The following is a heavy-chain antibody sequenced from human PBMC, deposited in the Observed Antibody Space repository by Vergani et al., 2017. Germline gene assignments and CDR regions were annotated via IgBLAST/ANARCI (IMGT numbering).Heavy chain of an antibody. J-gene: IGHJ6*03. CDR2: ISYDGSNK. Sequence: QAQLVESGGGVVQPGRSLRLSCAASGFTFSSFGMHWVRQAPGKGLEWVAVISYDGSNKYYADSVKGRFTISRDNSKNTLYLQMNSLRAEDTAVYYCAKDSELLSYYYYYMDVWGKGTTVTVSS. CDR3: AKDSELLSYYYYYMDV. D-gene: IGHD2-2*01. V-gene: IGHV3-30*18. CDR1: GFTFSSFG.